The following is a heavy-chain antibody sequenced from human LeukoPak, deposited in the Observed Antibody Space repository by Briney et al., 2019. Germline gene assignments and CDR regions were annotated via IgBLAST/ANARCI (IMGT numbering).Heavy chain of an antibody. J-gene: IGHJ6*03. CDR2: IIPIFGTA. D-gene: IGHD1-20*01. CDR1: GGTFSSYA. Sequence: SVKVSCKASGGTFSSYAISWVPQAPGQGLEWMGGIIPIFGTANYAQKFQGRVTITADESTSTAYMELSSLRSEDTAVYYCARGYALTGYYYYMDVWGKGTTVTISS. CDR3: ARGYALTGYYYYMDV. V-gene: IGHV1-69*13.